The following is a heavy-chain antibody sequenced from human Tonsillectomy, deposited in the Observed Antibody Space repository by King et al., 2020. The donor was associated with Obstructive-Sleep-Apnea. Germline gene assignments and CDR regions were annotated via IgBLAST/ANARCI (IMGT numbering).Heavy chain of an antibody. CDR1: GFTVSSNY. CDR2: IYSCGST. D-gene: IGHD3-9*01. CDR3: ASATPYYDILSYYFDY. V-gene: IGHV3-66*01. Sequence: VQLVESGGGLVQPGGSLRLSCAASGFTVSSNYMSWVRQAPGKGLEGVSVIYSCGSTYYADSVKGRFIIPRDNSKNTLYLQMNSLRAEDMAVYYCASATPYYDILSYYFDYWGQGTLVTVSS. J-gene: IGHJ4*02.